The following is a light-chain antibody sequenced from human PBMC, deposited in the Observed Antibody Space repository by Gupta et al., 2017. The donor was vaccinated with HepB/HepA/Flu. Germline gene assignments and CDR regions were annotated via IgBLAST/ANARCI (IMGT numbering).Light chain of an antibody. CDR1: QSVSSY. J-gene: IGKJ1*01. V-gene: IGKV3-11*01. CDR3: QQRSNWWT. Sequence: IVLTHSPATLSLSQGERATRSCRASQSVSSYLAWYQQKPGQAPRLIIYDASNRARGITDSFSRSGEGKDFTLTISSREQEDCAGYYGQQRSNWWTFGQGTKVEIK. CDR2: DAS.